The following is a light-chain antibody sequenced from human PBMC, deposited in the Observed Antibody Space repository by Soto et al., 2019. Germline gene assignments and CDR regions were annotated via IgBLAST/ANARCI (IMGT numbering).Light chain of an antibody. CDR3: QQYGSSPPKT. Sequence: EIVLTQSPGTLSSSPGERATLSCRASESLSSAYLAWYQQKPGQAPRLLLYGASTRATGIPDRFSGSGSGTEFTLTISRLEPEDLAVYYCQQYGSSPPKTFGQGTKVDIK. CDR2: GAS. CDR1: ESLSSAY. V-gene: IGKV3-20*01. J-gene: IGKJ1*01.